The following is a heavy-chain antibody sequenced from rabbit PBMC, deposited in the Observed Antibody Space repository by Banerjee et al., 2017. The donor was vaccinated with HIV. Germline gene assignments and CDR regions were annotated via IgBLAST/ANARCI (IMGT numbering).Heavy chain of an antibody. V-gene: IGHV1S7*01. CDR1: GFHVTTYY. D-gene: IGHD2-1*01. CDR3: ARDLVGVIGWNFYL. Sequence: QLVETGGGLVQPGGSLTLSCKASGFHVTTYYMSWVRQAPGKGLEWIGYIDPVFGVTYYASWVNGRFSISRENTQNTVYLQLNSLTAADTATYFCARDLVGVIGWNFYLWGPGTLVTVS. CDR2: IDPVFGVT. J-gene: IGHJ4*01.